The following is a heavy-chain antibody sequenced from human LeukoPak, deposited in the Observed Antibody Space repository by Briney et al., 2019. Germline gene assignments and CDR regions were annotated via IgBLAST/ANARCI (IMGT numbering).Heavy chain of an antibody. CDR3: ARSRHYDFWSGYSSHFDY. J-gene: IGHJ4*02. D-gene: IGHD3-3*01. Sequence: SQTLSLTCTVSGGSISSGGYYWSWIRQHPGKGLEWIVEINHSGSTNYNPSLKSRVTISVDTSKNQFSLKLSSVTAADTAVYYCARSRHYDFWSGYSSHFDYWGQGTLVTVSS. CDR2: INHSGST. CDR1: GGSISSGGYY. V-gene: IGHV4-31*03.